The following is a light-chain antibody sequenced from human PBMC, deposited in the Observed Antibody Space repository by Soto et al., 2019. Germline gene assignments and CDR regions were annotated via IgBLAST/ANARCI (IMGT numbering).Light chain of an antibody. CDR3: CSYVYSSTYV. Sequence: QSALTQPASVSGSPGQSITISCTGTSSDVGSYNLVSWYQQHPGKAPKLMIYEGSKRPSGVSNRFSGSKSGNTASLTISGLQAEDEAGYYCCSYVYSSTYVFGTGTKVTVL. CDR1: SSDVGSYNL. J-gene: IGLJ1*01. V-gene: IGLV2-23*01. CDR2: EGS.